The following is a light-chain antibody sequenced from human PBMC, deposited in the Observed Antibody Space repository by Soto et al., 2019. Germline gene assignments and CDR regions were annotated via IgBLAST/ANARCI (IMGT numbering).Light chain of an antibody. CDR3: QQRGNWPLT. CDR2: DAS. CDR1: QSVDGL. Sequence: ETVLTQSPGTLSLSPGERATLACRASQSVDGLLAWYQQKPGQAPRLLIYDASKRATGIPGRFSGSGSGTDFTLTISSLEPEDFAVYYCQQRGNWPLTFGQGTRLDI. V-gene: IGKV3-11*01. J-gene: IGKJ5*01.